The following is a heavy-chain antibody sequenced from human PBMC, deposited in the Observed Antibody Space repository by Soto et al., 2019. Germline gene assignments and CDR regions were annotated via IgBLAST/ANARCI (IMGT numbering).Heavy chain of an antibody. Sequence: ASVKVSCKASGYTFSRNWIHWVRRAPGQGLEWMGVINPSDAFTNYARNFRGRVTMTTDTSTSTLYMHLNSLTSRDTAVYYCARDHGISSFGAWWLDPWGQGTLVTVSS. D-gene: IGHD2-21*01. CDR2: INPSDAFT. CDR3: ARDHGISSFGAWWLDP. CDR1: GYTFSRNW. V-gene: IGHV1-46*01. J-gene: IGHJ5*02.